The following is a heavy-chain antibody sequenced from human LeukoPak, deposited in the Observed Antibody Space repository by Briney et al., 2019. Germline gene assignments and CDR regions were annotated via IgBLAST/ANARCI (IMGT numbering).Heavy chain of an antibody. CDR2: IYYSGST. D-gene: IGHD4-17*01. J-gene: IGHJ6*02. CDR3: ATEYGDYARGGAYYYYGMDV. CDR1: GGSISNYY. V-gene: IGHV4-59*12. Sequence: SETLSLTCTVSGGSISNYYWSWIRQPPGKGLEWIGYIYYSGSTTHNPSLKSRVTISVDKSKNQFSLKLSSVTAADTAVYYCATEYGDYARGGAYYYYGMDVWGQGTTVTVSS.